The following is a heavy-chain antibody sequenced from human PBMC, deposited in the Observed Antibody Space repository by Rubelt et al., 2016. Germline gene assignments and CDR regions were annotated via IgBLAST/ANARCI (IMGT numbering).Heavy chain of an antibody. J-gene: IGHJ4*02. CDR2: ISGGGRT. V-gene: IGHV3-66*01. CDR1: GLSVSTNY. D-gene: IGHD6-19*01. Sequence: EAQLVESGGGLVQPGGSLRLTCEASGLSVSTNYMTWVRQAPGKGLEWVSIISGGGRTYDADPVKGRFTISRDNYENTMYLQMNGLRTEDTAVYFCAREWLGNLFYWGQGTLVSVSS. CDR3: AREWLGNLFY.